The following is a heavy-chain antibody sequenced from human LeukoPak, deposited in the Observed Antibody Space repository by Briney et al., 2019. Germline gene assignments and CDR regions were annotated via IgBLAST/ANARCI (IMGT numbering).Heavy chain of an antibody. CDR1: GGSISSSSYY. D-gene: IGHD1-1*01. V-gene: IGHV4-39*07. J-gene: IGHJ6*03. CDR2: IYYSGST. Sequence: SETLSLTCTVSGGSISSSSYYWGWIRQPPGKGLEWIGSIYYSGSTYYNPSLKSRVTISVDMSKNQFSLKLSSVTAADTAVYYCARVAEDWKPHSDYYYYYMDVWGKGTTVTVSS. CDR3: ARVAEDWKPHSDYYYYYMDV.